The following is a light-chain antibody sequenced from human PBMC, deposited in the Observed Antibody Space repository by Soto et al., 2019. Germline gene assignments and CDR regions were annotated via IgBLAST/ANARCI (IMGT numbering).Light chain of an antibody. J-gene: IGKJ4*01. CDR1: QSVSTN. V-gene: IGKV3-15*01. Sequence: VMTQSPATLSVSPGERATLSCRAGQSVSTNLAWYQQKPGQAPRLLIYGASTRATGIPARFSGSGSGTEFNLTISTLQSEDFVVYYCQQYNNWPLTFGGGTKVEIK. CDR2: GAS. CDR3: QQYNNWPLT.